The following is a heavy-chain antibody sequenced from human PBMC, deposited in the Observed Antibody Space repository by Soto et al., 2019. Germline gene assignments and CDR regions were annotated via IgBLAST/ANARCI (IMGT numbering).Heavy chain of an antibody. CDR2: VYYSGST. J-gene: IGHJ4*02. CDR1: GVSISSYY. CDR3: ARYRREAVAGYTLDN. V-gene: IGHV4-59*01. Sequence: SETLSLTCTFSGVSISSYYCIWIRQSPGKGLEWIASVYYSGSTNYNPSLKSRVTISEDTSKSQFSLKVNSMTAADTAVYYCARYRREAVAGYTLDNWGQGILVTVSS. D-gene: IGHD6-13*01.